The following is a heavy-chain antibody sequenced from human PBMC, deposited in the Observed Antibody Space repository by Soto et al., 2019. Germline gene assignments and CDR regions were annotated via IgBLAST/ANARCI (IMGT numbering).Heavy chain of an antibody. D-gene: IGHD5-18*01. CDR2: MNPNSGNT. CDR3: PFGYSYGREALFDY. J-gene: IGHJ4*02. CDR1: GYTFTSYD. V-gene: IGHV1-8*01. Sequence: QVQLVQSGAEVKKPGASVKVSCKASGYTFTSYDINWVRQATGQGLEWMGWMNPNSGNTGYAQKFQGRVTMTRNTSISTAYMELGSLRSEYTAVYYCPFGYSYGREALFDYWGQGPLVTVSS.